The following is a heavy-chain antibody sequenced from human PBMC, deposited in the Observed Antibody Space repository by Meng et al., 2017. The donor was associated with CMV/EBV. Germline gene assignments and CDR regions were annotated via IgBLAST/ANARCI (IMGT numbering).Heavy chain of an antibody. Sequence: GGSLRLSCAASGFTFSSYAMSWVRQAPGKGLEWVSVIYSGGSSTYYADSVKGRFTISRDNSKNTLYLQMNSLRAEDTAVYYCARVKSAYDFWSGYYLDYWGQGTLVTVSS. V-gene: IGHV3-23*03. D-gene: IGHD3-3*01. CDR1: GFTFSSYA. J-gene: IGHJ4*02. CDR2: IYSGGSST. CDR3: ARVKSAYDFWSGYYLDY.